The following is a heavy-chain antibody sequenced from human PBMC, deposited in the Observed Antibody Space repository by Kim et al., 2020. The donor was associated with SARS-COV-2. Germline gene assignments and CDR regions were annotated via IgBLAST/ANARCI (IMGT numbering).Heavy chain of an antibody. D-gene: IGHD2-2*01. CDR1: GFSFNYVW. CDR3: ATGHPTAESPDD. J-gene: IGHJ4*02. CDR2: ITRQKDGGTT. V-gene: IGHV3-15*01. Sequence: GSLRLSCATSGFSFNYVWMAWLRQPPGKGLEWVGRITRQKDGGTTDYGGPGKGRFIIPGDDSKNTVYLQMNNLKTEDTAVYFCATGHPTAESPDDWGQGTLVTVSA.